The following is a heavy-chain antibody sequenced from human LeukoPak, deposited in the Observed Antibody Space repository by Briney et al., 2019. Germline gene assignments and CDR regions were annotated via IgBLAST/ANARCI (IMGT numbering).Heavy chain of an antibody. V-gene: IGHV4-4*07. J-gene: IGHJ6*03. CDR2: IYTSGST. CDR3: ARDRWVVAARNGGYYYYYYMDV. Sequence: SETLSLTCTVSGGSISSYYWNWIRQPAGKGLEWIGRIYTSGSTNYNPSLKSRVTMSVDTSKNQFSLKLSSVTAADTAVYYCARDRWVVAARNGGYYYYYYMDVWGKGTTVTVSS. CDR1: GGSISSYY. D-gene: IGHD2-15*01.